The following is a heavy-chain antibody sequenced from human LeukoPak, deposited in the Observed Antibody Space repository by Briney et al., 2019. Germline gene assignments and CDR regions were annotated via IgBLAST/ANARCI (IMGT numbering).Heavy chain of an antibody. CDR3: ARRYCSSTDCLFDY. V-gene: IGHV3-48*03. Sequence: PGGSLRLSCAASGFTFSNYDMNWVRQAPGKGLEWVSHISSGGSIKYYADSLEGRFTISRDNAKNSLYLQMNSLRAEDTAVYYCARRYCSSTDCLFDYWGQGTLVIVSS. CDR1: GFTFSNYD. D-gene: IGHD2-2*01. J-gene: IGHJ4*02. CDR2: ISSGGSIK.